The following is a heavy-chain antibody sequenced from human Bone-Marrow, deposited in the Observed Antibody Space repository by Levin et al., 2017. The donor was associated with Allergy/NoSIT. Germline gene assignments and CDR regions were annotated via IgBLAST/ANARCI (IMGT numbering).Heavy chain of an antibody. D-gene: IGHD4-11*01. J-gene: IGHJ6*02. CDR3: ARSFSNPVNGLDV. V-gene: IGHV1-2*02. CDR1: GFTFTVYY. Sequence: ASVKVSCKASGFTFTVYYIHWLRQAPGQGLEWMGWISPHTGDTHSAQRFQGRVALTRDTSINTAYLQISGLTFDDTAVYYFARSFSNPVNGLDVWGQGTAVIVS. CDR2: ISPHTGDT.